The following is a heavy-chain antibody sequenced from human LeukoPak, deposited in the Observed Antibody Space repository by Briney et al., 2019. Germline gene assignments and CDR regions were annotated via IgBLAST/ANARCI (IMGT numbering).Heavy chain of an antibody. CDR1: GGSISTYY. CDR2: IYYSGST. J-gene: IGHJ4*02. D-gene: IGHD4-17*01. Sequence: PSETLSLTCTVSGGSISTYYWSWIRQPPGKALEWIGYIYYSGSTNYNPSLKSRVTISVDTSKNQFSLKLSSVTAADTAVYYCARLSTVTTSFDYWGQGTLVTVSS. V-gene: IGHV4-59*12. CDR3: ARLSTVTTSFDY.